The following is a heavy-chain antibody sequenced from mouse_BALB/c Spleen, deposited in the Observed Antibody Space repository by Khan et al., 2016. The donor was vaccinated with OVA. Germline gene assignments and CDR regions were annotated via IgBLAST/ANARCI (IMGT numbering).Heavy chain of an antibody. CDR2: ISSGSSTI. D-gene: IGHD2-1*01. Sequence: EVELVESGGGLVQPGGSRKLSCAASGFTFSSFGMHWVRQAPKKGLEWVAYISSGSSTIYYVDTVKGRFTISRDNPKNTLFLQMTSLRSEDTAMYYCARSGGNYHWYCDVWAAGTSVNVSS. CDR1: GFTFSSFG. CDR3: ARSGGNYHWYCDV. J-gene: IGHJ1*01. V-gene: IGHV5-17*02.